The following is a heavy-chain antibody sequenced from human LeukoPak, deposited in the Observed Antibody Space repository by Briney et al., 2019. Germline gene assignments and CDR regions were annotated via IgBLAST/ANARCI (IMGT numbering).Heavy chain of an antibody. CDR2: INPNSGGT. CDR3: ARSPPYKVAATRSWFDP. V-gene: IGHV1-2*02. J-gene: IGHJ5*02. CDR1: GYTFTGYY. Sequence: ASVKVSCTASGYTFTGYYMHWVRQAPGQGPEWMGWINPNSGGTNYAQKFQGRVTMTRDTSISTAYMELSRLRSDDTAVYYCARSPPYKVAATRSWFDPWGQGTLVTVSS. D-gene: IGHD2-15*01.